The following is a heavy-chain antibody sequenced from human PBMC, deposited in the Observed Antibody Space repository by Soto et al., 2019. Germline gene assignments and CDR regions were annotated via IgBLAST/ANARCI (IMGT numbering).Heavy chain of an antibody. Sequence: QVQLQESGPGLVKPSQTLSLTCTVSGGSISSGGYYWSWIRQHPGKGLEWIGYIYYSGSTYYNPSLQSRVTISVDTSKNQFSLKLSSVTAADTAVYYCAREALEYSSSSGGYYFDYWGQGTLVTVSS. CDR3: AREALEYSSSSGGYYFDY. D-gene: IGHD6-6*01. J-gene: IGHJ4*02. CDR2: IYYSGST. CDR1: GGSISSGGYY. V-gene: IGHV4-31*03.